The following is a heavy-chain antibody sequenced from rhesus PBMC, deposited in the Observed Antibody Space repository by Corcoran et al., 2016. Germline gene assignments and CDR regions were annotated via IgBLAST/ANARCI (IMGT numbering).Heavy chain of an antibody. CDR2: IYGSSWST. D-gene: IGHD6-31*01. J-gene: IGHJ4*01. CDR3: ARRYSSGWYYYFDY. Sequence: QVQLQESGPAVVKPSETLSLTCAVSGGSISSSNWWSWIRQSPGKGLEWIGGIYGSSWSTEYNPSIKSRVTISKDTSKNQFSLKLSSVTAADTAVYYCARRYSSGWYYYFDYWGQGVLVTVSS. V-gene: IGHV4-93*01. CDR1: GGSISSSNW.